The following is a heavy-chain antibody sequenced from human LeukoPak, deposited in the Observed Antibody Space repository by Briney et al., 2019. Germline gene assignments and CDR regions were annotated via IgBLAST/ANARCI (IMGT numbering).Heavy chain of an antibody. J-gene: IGHJ4*02. CDR1: GFTFSSYW. Sequence: GGSLRLSCAASGFTFSSYWMHWVRQSPGKGLEWVSVIYSGGSTYYADSVKGRFTISRDNSKNTLYLQMNSLRAEDTAVYYCARGPSTYSSATPIWGQGTLVTVSS. CDR3: ARGPSTYSSATPI. CDR2: IYSGGST. V-gene: IGHV3-66*01. D-gene: IGHD6-19*01.